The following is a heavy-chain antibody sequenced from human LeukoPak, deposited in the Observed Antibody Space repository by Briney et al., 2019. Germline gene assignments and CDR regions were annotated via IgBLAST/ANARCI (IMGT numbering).Heavy chain of an antibody. CDR2: ISSSGSTT. CDR1: GFTFSNE. J-gene: IGHJ6*04. V-gene: IGHV3-48*03. Sequence: GGSLRLSCAASGFTFSNEMNWGRQAPGKGLEWVSYISSSGSTTYYADSVKGRFTISRDNAKNSLYLQMNSLRAEDTAVYYCAELGITMIGGIWGKGTTVTISS. CDR3: AELGITMIGGI. D-gene: IGHD3-10*02.